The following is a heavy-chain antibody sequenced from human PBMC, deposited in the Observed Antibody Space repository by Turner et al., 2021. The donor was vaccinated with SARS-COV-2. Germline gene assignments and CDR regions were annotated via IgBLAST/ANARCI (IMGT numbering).Heavy chain of an antibody. CDR1: GASLSSFY. V-gene: IGHV4-4*07. CDR3: AREDSGSSSWYSRLDR. D-gene: IGHD6-13*01. CDR2: FKAGTTT. Sequence: QVLLQGSGPALLNPSETLSLPRTVSGASLSSFYWNWLRQPAGEGLEWSARFKAGTTTNYNPALKSRITMSIDTSKNQFSLQLTSVTAADTAVYVCAREDSGSSSWYSRLDRWGQGILVTVSS. J-gene: IGHJ5*02.